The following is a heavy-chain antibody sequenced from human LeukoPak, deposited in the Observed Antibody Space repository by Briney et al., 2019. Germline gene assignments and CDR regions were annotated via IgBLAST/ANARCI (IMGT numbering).Heavy chain of an antibody. CDR1: GFTFSSNW. J-gene: IGHJ6*02. CDR2: IKQDGSEK. V-gene: IGHV3-7*05. D-gene: IGHD6-13*01. Sequence: GGSLRLSCVVSGFTFSSNWMNWVRQAPGKGLEWVANIKQDGSEKYYVDSVKGRFTISRDNAKNSLYLQMNSLRAEDTAVYYCALQRDSSWTYGMDVWGQGTTVTVSS. CDR3: ALQRDSSWTYGMDV.